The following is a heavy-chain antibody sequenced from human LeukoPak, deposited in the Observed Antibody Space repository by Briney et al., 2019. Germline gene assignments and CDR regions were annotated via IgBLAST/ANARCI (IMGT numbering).Heavy chain of an antibody. D-gene: IGHD6-19*01. J-gene: IGHJ6*02. CDR1: GGSISSGGYY. Sequence: SETLSLTCTVSGGSISSGGYYWSWIRQHPGKGLEWIGYIYYSGSTYYNPSLKSRTTISVDTSKTQFSLKLSSVAAADTAVYYCARDVVSSGWYLGYYYGMDVWGQGTTVTVSS. V-gene: IGHV4-31*03. CDR3: ARDVVSSGWYLGYYYGMDV. CDR2: IYYSGST.